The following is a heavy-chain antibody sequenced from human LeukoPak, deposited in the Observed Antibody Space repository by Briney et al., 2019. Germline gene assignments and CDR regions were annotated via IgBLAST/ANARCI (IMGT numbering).Heavy chain of an antibody. CDR3: TLPTMVRGADY. CDR1: RFTFSNAW. V-gene: IGHV3-15*01. D-gene: IGHD3-10*01. Sequence: GGSLRLSCAASRFTFSNAWMSWVRQAPGNGLEWVGRIKSKTDGGTTDYAAPVKGRFTISRDDSKNTLYLQMNSLKTEDTAVYYCTLPTMVRGADYWGQGTLVTVSS. CDR2: IKSKTDGGTT. J-gene: IGHJ4*02.